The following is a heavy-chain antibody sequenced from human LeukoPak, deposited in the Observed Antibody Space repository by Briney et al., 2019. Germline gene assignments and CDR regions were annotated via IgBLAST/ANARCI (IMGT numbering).Heavy chain of an antibody. J-gene: IGHJ4*02. CDR2: FDPEDGET. CDR1: GYTLTELS. CDR3: ARGRGFLEWSQYYFDY. D-gene: IGHD3-3*01. V-gene: IGHV1-24*01. Sequence: ASVKVSCKVSGYTLTELSMHWVRQAPGKGLEWMGGFDPEDGETIYAQKFQGRVTMTEDTSTDTAYMELSSLRSEDTAVYYCARGRGFLEWSQYYFDYWGQGTLVTVSS.